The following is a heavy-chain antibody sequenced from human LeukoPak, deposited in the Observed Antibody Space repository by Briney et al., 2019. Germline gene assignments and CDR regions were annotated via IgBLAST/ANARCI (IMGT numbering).Heavy chain of an antibody. J-gene: IGHJ4*02. Sequence: ASVKVSCKASGYTFTDYYMHWVHQAPGKGLEWMGRVDPEDGETIYAEKFQGRVTITADTSTDTAYMELSSLRSEDTAVYYCATGLPTYWGQGTLVTVSS. CDR3: ATGLPTY. V-gene: IGHV1-69-2*01. CDR2: VDPEDGET. CDR1: GYTFTDYY. D-gene: IGHD4-11*01.